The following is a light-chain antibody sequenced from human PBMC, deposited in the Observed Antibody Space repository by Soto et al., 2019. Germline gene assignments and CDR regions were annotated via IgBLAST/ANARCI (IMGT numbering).Light chain of an antibody. CDR3: HHYET. V-gene: IGKV3-20*01. CDR2: GAS. CDR1: QSVSRSY. Sequence: EIVLTQSPGTLSLSPGARATLSCRASQSVSRSYLGWYQQKPGQAPRLLTYGASIRAAGVPDRFSGSGSGTEFTLTISRLEPEDFTVYYCHHYETVGPGTQVEIK. J-gene: IGKJ1*01.